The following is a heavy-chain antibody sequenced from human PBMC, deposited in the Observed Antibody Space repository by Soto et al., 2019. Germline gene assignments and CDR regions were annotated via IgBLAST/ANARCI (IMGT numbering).Heavy chain of an antibody. J-gene: IGHJ4*02. CDR3: ARVGYSYGYTPYYFDY. Sequence: SETLSLTCTVSGGSSSSGDYYWSWIRQPPGKGLEWIGYIYYSGSTYYNPSLKSRVTISVDTSKNQFSLKLSSVTAADTAVYYCARVGYSYGYTPYYFDYWGQGTLVTVSS. V-gene: IGHV4-30-4*01. D-gene: IGHD5-18*01. CDR1: GGSSSSGDYY. CDR2: IYYSGST.